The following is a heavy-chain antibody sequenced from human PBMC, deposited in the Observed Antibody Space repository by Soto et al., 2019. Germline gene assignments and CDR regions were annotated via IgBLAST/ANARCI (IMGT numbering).Heavy chain of an antibody. CDR3: ARTKAVPNTLLSRYFFDY. J-gene: IGHJ4*02. Sequence: SETLSLTCTVSGGSISSYYWSWIRQPAGKGLEWIGRIYTSGSTNYNPSLKSRVTMSVDLAKKKFSLRLSSVTAADTARSYCARTKAVPNTLLSRYFFDYWGQGTLVTVSS. V-gene: IGHV4-4*07. D-gene: IGHD2-15*01. CDR2: IYTSGST. CDR1: GGSISSYY.